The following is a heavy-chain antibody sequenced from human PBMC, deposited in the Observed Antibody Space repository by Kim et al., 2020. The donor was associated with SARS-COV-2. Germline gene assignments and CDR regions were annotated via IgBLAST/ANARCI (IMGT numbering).Heavy chain of an antibody. Sequence: GGSLRLSCAASGFTFNNYAMSWVRQAPGKGLEWVSGIRGSGDRPTYADSVKGRFTISRDNSKNTLYLQMDRLIADDTALYYCAKVSSGSSGWFEYFQHWGQGTLVTVSS. J-gene: IGHJ1*01. CDR2: IRGSGDRP. CDR1: GFTFNNYA. CDR3: AKVSSGSSGWFEYFQH. D-gene: IGHD6-19*01. V-gene: IGHV3-23*01.